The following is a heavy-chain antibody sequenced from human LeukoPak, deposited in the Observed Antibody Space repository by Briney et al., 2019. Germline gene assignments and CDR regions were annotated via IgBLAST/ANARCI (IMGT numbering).Heavy chain of an antibody. CDR3: VRFSDY. J-gene: IGHJ4*02. Sequence: GGSLKISCKGSGYSFTNYWIGWVRQMPGKGLEWMGIIYPGDSDTTYSPSFQGQVTISADKSISTAYLQWGSLKASDTAMYYCVRFSDYWGQGTLVTVSS. CDR1: GYSFTNYW. CDR2: IYPGDSDT. V-gene: IGHV5-51*01.